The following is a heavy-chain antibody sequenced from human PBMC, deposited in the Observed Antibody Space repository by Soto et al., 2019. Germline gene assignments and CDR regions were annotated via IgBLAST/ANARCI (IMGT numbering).Heavy chain of an antibody. CDR1: GGSISSCSYY. J-gene: IGHJ4*02. V-gene: IGHV4-39*01. D-gene: IGHD1-26*01. CDR2: MYYSGST. CDR3: ARHLGVGATRGGYFDY. Sequence: SETLSLSCTVSGGSISSCSYYGGWIRQPPGKGLEWIGSMYYSGSTYYNPSLKSRVTISVDTSKNQFSLKLSSVTAADTAVYYCARHLGVGATRGGYFDYWGQGTLVTVS.